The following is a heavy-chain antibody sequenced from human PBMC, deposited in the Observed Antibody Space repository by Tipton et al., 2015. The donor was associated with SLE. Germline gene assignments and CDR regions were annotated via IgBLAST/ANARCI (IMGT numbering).Heavy chain of an antibody. D-gene: IGHD1-26*01. CDR2: VFYGGRY. CDR1: NSSITSLYDY. CDR3: ARVPSGQGAYHFDS. Sequence: PGLVKPSETLSLTCTVSNSSITSLYDYWGWVRQPPGKGLEWLGSVFYGGRYYYNASLRSRVTISVDVSKNQYSLKLTSVTTADTAVYYCARVPSGQGAYHFDSWGQGTLVIVS. V-gene: IGHV4-39*07. J-gene: IGHJ4*02.